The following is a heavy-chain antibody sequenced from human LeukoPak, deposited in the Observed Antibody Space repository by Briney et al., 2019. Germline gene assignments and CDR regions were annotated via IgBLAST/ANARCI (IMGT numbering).Heavy chain of an antibody. CDR2: INHSGST. Sequence: SETLSLTCAVYGGSFSGYYWSWIRQPPGKGLEWIGEINHSGSTNYNPSLKSRVTISVDTSKNQFSLKLSSVTAADTAVYYCARGRGGYDPLDYWAREPWSPSPQ. J-gene: IGHJ4*02. D-gene: IGHD5-12*01. CDR3: ARGRGGYDPLDY. CDR1: GGSFSGYY. V-gene: IGHV4-34*01.